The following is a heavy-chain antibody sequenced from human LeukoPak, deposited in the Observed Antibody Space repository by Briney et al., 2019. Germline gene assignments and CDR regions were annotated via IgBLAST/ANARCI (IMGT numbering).Heavy chain of an antibody. J-gene: IGHJ4*02. CDR2: ISAYNGNT. CDR1: GYTFTSYG. V-gene: IGHV1-18*01. D-gene: IGHD3-10*01. Sequence: ASVKVSCKASGYTFTSYGISWVRQAPGQGLEWMGWISAYNGNTNYAQKLQGRVTMTTDTSTSTAYMELRSLRSDDTAVYYCARGADVLLWFGELWLVDYWGQGTLVTVSS. CDR3: ARGADVLLWFGELWLVDY.